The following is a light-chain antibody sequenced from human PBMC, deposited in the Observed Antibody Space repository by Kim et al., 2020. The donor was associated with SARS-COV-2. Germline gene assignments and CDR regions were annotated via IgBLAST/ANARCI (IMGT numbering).Light chain of an antibody. CDR1: QTISTW. CDR2: LAS. Sequence: ASVGDRVTITCRASQTISTWLAWYQQKPGKAPNLLIYLASTLESGVPSRFIGSGSGTEFTLTIDSLQPDDFATYYCQHYSSFPYTFGQGTKVDIK. J-gene: IGKJ2*01. CDR3: QHYSSFPYT. V-gene: IGKV1-5*03.